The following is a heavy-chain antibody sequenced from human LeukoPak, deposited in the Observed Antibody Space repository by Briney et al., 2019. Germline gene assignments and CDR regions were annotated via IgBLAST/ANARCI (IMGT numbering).Heavy chain of an antibody. J-gene: IGHJ4*02. CDR1: GFTFSDYY. V-gene: IGHV3-11*01. CDR2: ISDSGTTI. Sequence: PGGSLRLSCAASGFTFSDYYMSWIRQAPGKGLEWLSYISDSGTTIYYADSVKGRFTISRDNAKNSLYLQMNSLRAEDTAVYYCAREAGGGPLVRGVANFDYWGQGTLVTVFS. D-gene: IGHD3-10*01. CDR3: AREAGGGPLVRGVANFDY.